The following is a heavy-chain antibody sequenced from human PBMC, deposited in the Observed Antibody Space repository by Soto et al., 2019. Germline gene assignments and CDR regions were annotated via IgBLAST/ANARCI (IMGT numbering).Heavy chain of an antibody. CDR2: IYYSGST. CDR3: ARDADYGDSRGGMDV. V-gene: IGHV4-31*03. Sequence: QVRLEESGPGLVKPSETLSLICSVSGGSVNNANYFWNWIRHHPENGLEWIGYIYYSGSTRYNPSFKTRATLSIDTSKNQFSLRLNSVTVADTAVYFCARDADYGDSRGGMDVWGRGTTVTVSS. D-gene: IGHD4-17*01. J-gene: IGHJ6*02. CDR1: GGSVNNANYF.